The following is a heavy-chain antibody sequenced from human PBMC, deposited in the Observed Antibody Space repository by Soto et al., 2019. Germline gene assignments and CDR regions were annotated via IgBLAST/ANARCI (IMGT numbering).Heavy chain of an antibody. CDR1: GFTFSSYA. CDR2: ISGSGGST. D-gene: IGHD6-13*01. V-gene: IGHV3-23*01. CDR3: AKVGAAAGRFDY. Sequence: EVQLLESGGGLVQPGGSLRLSCAASGFTFSSYAMSWVRQAPGKGLEWVSAISGSGGSTYYADSVKGRFTISRDNSKSTLYLQMNSLRAEDTAVYYCAKVGAAAGRFDYWGQGTLVTVSS. J-gene: IGHJ4*02.